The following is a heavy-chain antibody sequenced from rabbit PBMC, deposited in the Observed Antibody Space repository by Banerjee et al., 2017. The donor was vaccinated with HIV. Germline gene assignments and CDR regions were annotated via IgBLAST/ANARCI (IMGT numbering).Heavy chain of an antibody. CDR1: GFSFSSSYW. Sequence: QSLEESGGDLVKPGASLTLTCKASGFSFSSSYWICWVRQAPGKGLELIACIYGGSSGSTDYANWAKGRFTISKTSSTTVTLQLTSLTAADTATYFCARGTYGYAGYAPNLWGPGTLVTVS. D-gene: IGHD6-1*01. V-gene: IGHV1S40*01. J-gene: IGHJ4*01. CDR3: ARGTYGYAGYAPNL. CDR2: IYGGSSGST.